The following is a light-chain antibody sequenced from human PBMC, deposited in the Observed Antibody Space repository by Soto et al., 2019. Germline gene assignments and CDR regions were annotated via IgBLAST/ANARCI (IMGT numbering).Light chain of an antibody. CDR1: SGHSSYA. J-gene: IGLJ1*01. CDR2: LNSDGSH. V-gene: IGLV4-69*01. CDR3: QTWGTGIQV. Sequence: QSVLTQSPSASASLGASVKLTCTLSSGHSSYAIAWYQQQPEKGPRYLMKLNSDGSHYKGGGIPDRFSGSSSGAERYLTISSLQSEDEADYYCQTWGTGIQVFGTGTKLTVL.